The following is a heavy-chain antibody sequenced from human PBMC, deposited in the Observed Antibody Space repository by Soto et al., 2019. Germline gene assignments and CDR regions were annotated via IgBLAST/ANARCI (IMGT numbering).Heavy chain of an antibody. CDR2: VFSSGST. CDR3: ARVAFSYVGREV. D-gene: IGHD3-3*02. J-gene: IGHJ6*02. Sequence: SEPLSLTCSVPGGAISSYYWSWVRQPAGKGLEWIGRVFSSGSTNYNASLKSRVTMSIDTSKNEVSLTLRSVTAADTGVYYCARVAFSYVGREVWGPGNTVSVSS. CDR1: GGAISSYY. V-gene: IGHV4-4*07.